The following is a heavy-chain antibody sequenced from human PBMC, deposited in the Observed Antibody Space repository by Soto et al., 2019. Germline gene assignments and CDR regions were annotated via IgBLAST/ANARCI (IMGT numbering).Heavy chain of an antibody. CDR1: GGSFSGYY. V-gene: IGHV4-34*01. CDR2: INHSGST. CDR3: ASAEDSSSSFWFDP. J-gene: IGHJ5*02. Sequence: SETLSLTCAVYGGSFSGYYWSWIRQPPGKGLEWIGEINHSGSTNYNPSLKSRVTISVDTSKNQFSLKLSSVTAADTAVYYCASAEDSSSSFWFDPWGQGTLVTVS. D-gene: IGHD6-6*01.